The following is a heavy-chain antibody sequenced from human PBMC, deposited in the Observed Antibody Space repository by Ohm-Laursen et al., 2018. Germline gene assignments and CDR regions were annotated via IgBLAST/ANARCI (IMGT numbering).Heavy chain of an antibody. D-gene: IGHD6-13*01. CDR1: GFTFGDYG. CDR3: AKDSGSRTQQVAEKGIDL. J-gene: IGHJ5*02. Sequence: SLRLSCAASGFTFGDYGLHWVRQAPGKGLEWVSSITWDSGSIGYADSVEGRFTVYRDNAKNSLYLKMNSLRSEDTALYYCAKDSGSRTQQVAEKGIDLWGQGTLVTVTS. CDR2: ITWDSGSI. V-gene: IGHV3-9*01.